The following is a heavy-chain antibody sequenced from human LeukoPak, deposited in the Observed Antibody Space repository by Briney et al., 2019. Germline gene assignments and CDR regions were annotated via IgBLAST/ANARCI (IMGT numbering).Heavy chain of an antibody. CDR3: ATDALRAPSREMNWFDP. V-gene: IGHV1-24*01. J-gene: IGHJ5*02. CDR2: FDPEDGET. Sequence: ASVKVSCKVSGYTLTELSMHWVRQAPGKGLEWMGGFDPEDGETIYAQKFQGRVTMTEDTFTDTAYMELSSLRSEDTAVYYCATDALRAPSREMNWFDPWGQGTLVTVSS. D-gene: IGHD3-16*01. CDR1: GYTLTELS.